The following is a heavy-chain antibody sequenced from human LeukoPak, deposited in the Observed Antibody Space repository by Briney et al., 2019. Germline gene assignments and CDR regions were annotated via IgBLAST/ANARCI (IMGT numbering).Heavy chain of an antibody. D-gene: IGHD4-11*01. CDR2: INPSGGST. Sequence: GASVKVSCKASGYTFTSYYIHWVRQAPGQGLEWMGIINPSGGSTSYAQKFQGRVTMTRDTSTSTVYMELSSLRSEDTAVYYCARVRYSNYAFDYWGQGTLVTVSS. J-gene: IGHJ4*02. CDR3: ARVRYSNYAFDY. V-gene: IGHV1-46*01. CDR1: GYTFTSYY.